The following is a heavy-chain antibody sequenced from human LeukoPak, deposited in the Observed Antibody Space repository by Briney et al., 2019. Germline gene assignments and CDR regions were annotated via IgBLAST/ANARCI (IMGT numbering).Heavy chain of an antibody. Sequence: ASVKVSCKASGYTFTSYGISWVRQAPGQGLEWMGWISAYNGNTNYAQKLQGRVTMTTDTSTSTAYMELRSLRSDDTAVYYCARDGCSSTSCYVGPPRAGFDPWGQGTLVTVSS. CDR1: GYTFTSYG. CDR3: ARDGCSSTSCYVGPPRAGFDP. CDR2: ISAYNGNT. V-gene: IGHV1-18*01. D-gene: IGHD2-2*01. J-gene: IGHJ5*02.